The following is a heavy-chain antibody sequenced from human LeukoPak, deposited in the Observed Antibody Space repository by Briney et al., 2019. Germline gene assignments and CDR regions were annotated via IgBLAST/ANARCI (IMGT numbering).Heavy chain of an antibody. CDR3: ARSVGSSSAY. CDR2: IGTAGDT. D-gene: IGHD6-6*01. J-gene: IGHJ4*02. CDR1: GFTFSRYD. V-gene: IGHV3-13*01. Sequence: GGSLRLSCAASGFTFSRYDMHWVRQVAGKGLEWVSAIGTAGDTYYPDSVKGRFTVSRENVKNSLFLQMNSLRVEDTAVYYRARSVGSSSAYWGQGTLVTVS.